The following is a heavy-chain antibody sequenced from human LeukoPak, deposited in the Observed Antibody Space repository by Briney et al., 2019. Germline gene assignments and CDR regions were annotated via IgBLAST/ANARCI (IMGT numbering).Heavy chain of an antibody. CDR3: ARGRGGD. D-gene: IGHD2-15*01. CDR2: ISSDAIT. J-gene: IGHJ4*02. CDR1: GVTVSGDF. Sequence: PGGSLRLSCAVSGVTVSGDFMGWVRQAPGKGLEWVSLISSDAITYYADSVKGRFTISRDNSKNTLYLQMNSLRAEDTAFYYCARGRGGDWGQGALVTVSS. V-gene: IGHV3-53*01.